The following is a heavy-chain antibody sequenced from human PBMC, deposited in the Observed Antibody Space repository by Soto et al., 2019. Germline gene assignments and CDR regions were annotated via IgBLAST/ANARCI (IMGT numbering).Heavy chain of an antibody. CDR3: ARAPCSGGSCYLDN. Sequence: GGSLRLSCGASGFTFSRYAMNWVRQAPGKGLEWMAVISYDGSNKYYADSVKGRFTISRGNSKNTLNLQVNSLRSDDTAVYYCARAPCSGGSCYLDNWGQGTLVTVSS. J-gene: IGHJ4*02. V-gene: IGHV3-30-3*01. CDR1: GFTFSRYA. D-gene: IGHD2-15*01. CDR2: ISYDGSNK.